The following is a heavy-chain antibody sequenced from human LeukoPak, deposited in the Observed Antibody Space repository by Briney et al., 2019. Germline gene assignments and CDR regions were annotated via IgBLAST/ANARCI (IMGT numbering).Heavy chain of an antibody. D-gene: IGHD1-26*01. J-gene: IGHJ6*02. CDR1: GARVSSSSAA. CDR3: AKQHSTSERYYGVDV. CDR2: TYYRSKWYN. Sequence: SQTLSLTWAISGARVSSSSAAWNWIRQSPSRRLEWLRRTYYRSKWYNDYAVSVKSRILINPDTSRNQFSLPLNSVTPGDTAEYFCAKQHSTSERYYGVDVWGQGTTVTVSS. V-gene: IGHV6-1*01.